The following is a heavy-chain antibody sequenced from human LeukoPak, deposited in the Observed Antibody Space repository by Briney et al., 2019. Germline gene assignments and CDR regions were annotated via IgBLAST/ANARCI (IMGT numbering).Heavy chain of an antibody. D-gene: IGHD6-13*01. V-gene: IGHV3-21*01. CDR1: GITFTTYG. CDR2: ISSSSSYI. J-gene: IGHJ4*02. CDR3: ARDRSSWYIADY. Sequence: GGTLRLSCAASGITFTTYGMNWVRQAPGKGLEWVSSISSSSSYIYYADSVKGRFTISRDNAKNSLYLQMNSLRAEDTAVYYCARDRSSWYIADYWGQGTLVTVSS.